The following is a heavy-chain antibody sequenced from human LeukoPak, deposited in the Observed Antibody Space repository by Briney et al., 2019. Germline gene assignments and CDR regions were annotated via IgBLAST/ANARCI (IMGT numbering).Heavy chain of an antibody. Sequence: GGSLRLSCAASGFTFSNYWISWVRQAPGKGLEWVANIKQDGSAKYYVDSVKGRFTISRDNAENSLYLQMNSLRPEDTALYYCARDLDYWGQGTLVTVSS. CDR3: ARDLDY. CDR2: IKQDGSAK. V-gene: IGHV3-7*01. CDR1: GFTFSNYW. J-gene: IGHJ4*02.